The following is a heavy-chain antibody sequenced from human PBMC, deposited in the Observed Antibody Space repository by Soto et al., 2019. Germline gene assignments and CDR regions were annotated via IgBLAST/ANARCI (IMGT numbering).Heavy chain of an antibody. V-gene: IGHV1-69*06. D-gene: IGHD2-2*01. CDR3: ARGGSYCSSTSCYPPAGYYYYGMDV. CDR1: GGTFSSYA. J-gene: IGHJ6*02. Sequence: SVKVSFKASGGTFSSYAISWVRQAPGQGLEWMGGIIPIFGTANYAQKFQGRVTITADKSTSTAYMELSSLRSEDTAVYYCARGGSYCSSTSCYPPAGYYYYGMDVWGQGTTVTVSS. CDR2: IIPIFGTA.